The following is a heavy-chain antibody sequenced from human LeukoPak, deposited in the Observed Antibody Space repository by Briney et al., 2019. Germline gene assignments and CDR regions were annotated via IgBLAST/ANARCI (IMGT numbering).Heavy chain of an antibody. Sequence: PSETLSLTCAVSGGSISSGGYSWSWIRQPPGKGLEWIGEINHSGSTNYNPSLKSRVTISVDTSKNQFSLKLSSVTAADTAVYYCARLHHVLTNFDYWGQGTLVTVSS. V-gene: IGHV4-39*01. CDR3: ARLHHVLTNFDY. CDR1: GGSISSGGYS. D-gene: IGHD3-16*01. CDR2: INHSGST. J-gene: IGHJ4*02.